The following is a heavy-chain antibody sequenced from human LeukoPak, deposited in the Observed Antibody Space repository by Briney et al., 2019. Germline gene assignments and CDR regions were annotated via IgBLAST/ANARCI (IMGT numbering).Heavy chain of an antibody. CDR3: VRDSDDYYWALDF. CDR2: TYYRSRWGN. V-gene: IGHV6-1*01. Sequence: SQTPSLTCAISGDSVSNNIATWNWVRQSPSRGLGWLGRTYYRSRWGNDYAISVKGRITINPDTSRNQFSLQLNSVTPEDTAVYYCVRDSDDYYWALDFWGQGTPVTVSS. CDR1: GDSVSNNIAT. D-gene: IGHD3-10*01. J-gene: IGHJ4*02.